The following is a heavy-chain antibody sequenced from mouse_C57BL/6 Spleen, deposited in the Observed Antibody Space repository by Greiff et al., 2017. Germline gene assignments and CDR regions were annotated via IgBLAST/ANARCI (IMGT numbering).Heavy chain of an antibody. CDR2: IWGGGST. D-gene: IGHD2-10*02. Sequence: QVQLQQSGPGLVAPSPCLSITCTVSGFSLTSYGVDWVRQPPGKGLEWLGVIWGGGSTNYNSALLSRLSISKDNSKSQVSLKMNSLLTYDTAMYYCAKHAYGNYAWFAYWGQGNLVTVSA. V-gene: IGHV2-9*01. CDR1: GFSLTSYG. CDR3: AKHAYGNYAWFAY. J-gene: IGHJ3*01.